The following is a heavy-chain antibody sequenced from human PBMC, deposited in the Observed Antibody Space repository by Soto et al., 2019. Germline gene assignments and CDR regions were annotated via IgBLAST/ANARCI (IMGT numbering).Heavy chain of an antibody. CDR1: NDSISTYY. CDR3: ARPGRDWGALHY. D-gene: IGHD7-27*01. V-gene: IGHV4-59*08. CDR2: IYYNGST. J-gene: IGHJ4*02. Sequence: QVQLQESGPGLVKPSETLSLTCTVSNDSISTYYWTWIRQPPGKGLEWIGFIYYNGSTNYNPSLQSRVTTSVDTSKNQFSLKMNSVTAADTAVYYCARPGRDWGALHYWGQGTLVTVSS.